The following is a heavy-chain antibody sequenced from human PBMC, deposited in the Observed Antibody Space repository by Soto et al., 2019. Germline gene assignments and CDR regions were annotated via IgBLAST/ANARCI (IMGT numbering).Heavy chain of an antibody. Sequence: QLVESGAGLVQPGGSLRLSCAGSGFTFSLYRVNWVRQAPGRGLEWLSYISSSTSTIYYADSVKGRFTISRDNTKKSLDLQMNGLRDHDTALYYCARVERGFCSSTRCYTDGFDLWRQGAVLPVST. V-gene: IGHV3-48*02. CDR3: ARVERGFCSSTRCYTDGFDL. CDR2: ISSSTSTI. D-gene: IGHD2-2*01. CDR1: GFTFSLYR. J-gene: IGHJ3*01.